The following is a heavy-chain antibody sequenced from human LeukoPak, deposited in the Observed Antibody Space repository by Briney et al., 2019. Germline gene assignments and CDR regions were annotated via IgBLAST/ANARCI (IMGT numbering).Heavy chain of an antibody. J-gene: IGHJ3*02. CDR3: ARGYDSSGYSHDAFDI. V-gene: IGHV1-2*04. CDR1: GYTFTSYG. D-gene: IGHD3-22*01. Sequence: ASVKVSCKASGYTFTSYGISWVRQAPGQGLEWMGWINPNSGGTNYAQKFQGWVTMTRDTSISTAYMELSRLRSDDTAVYYCARGYDSSGYSHDAFDIWGQGTMVTVSS. CDR2: INPNSGGT.